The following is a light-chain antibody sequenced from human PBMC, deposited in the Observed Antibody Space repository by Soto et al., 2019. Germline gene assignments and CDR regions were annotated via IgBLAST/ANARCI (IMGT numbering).Light chain of an antibody. CDR1: SSDAGGYNY. J-gene: IGLJ1*01. Sequence: QSALTQPVSVSGSPGQSITISCTGTSSDAGGYNYVSWYQHHPGKAPKLIIYDVSNRPSGVSIRFSGSKSDNTASLTISGLQPEDEADYHCSSYTTSNTRQIVFGTGTKLTVL. CDR2: DVS. V-gene: IGLV2-14*03. CDR3: SSYTTSNTRQIV.